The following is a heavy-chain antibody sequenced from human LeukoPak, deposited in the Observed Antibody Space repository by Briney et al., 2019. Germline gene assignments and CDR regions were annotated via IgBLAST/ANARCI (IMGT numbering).Heavy chain of an antibody. Sequence: GGSLRLSCAASGFTFSSYSMNWVRQAPGKGLEWVSYISSSSTIYYADSVKGRFTISRDNAKNSLYLQMNSLRAEDTAVYYCAREYDYVWGSRLPFDYWGQGTLVTVSS. CDR1: GFTFSSYS. CDR2: ISSSSTI. D-gene: IGHD3-16*01. J-gene: IGHJ4*02. CDR3: AREYDYVWGSRLPFDY. V-gene: IGHV3-48*04.